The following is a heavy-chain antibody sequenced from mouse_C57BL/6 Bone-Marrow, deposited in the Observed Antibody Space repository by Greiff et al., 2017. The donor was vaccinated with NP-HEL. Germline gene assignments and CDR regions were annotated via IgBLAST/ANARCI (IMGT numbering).Heavy chain of an antibody. CDR3: ARERYYGAFAY. D-gene: IGHD2-1*01. J-gene: IGHJ3*01. Sequence: QVQLQQPGAELVIPGASVKLSCKASGYTFTSYWMHWVKQRPGQGLEWIGEIDPSDSYTNYNQKFKGKSTLTVDKSSSTAYMQLSSLTFEDSAVYYCARERYYGAFAYWGQGTLVTVSA. CDR2: IDPSDSYT. V-gene: IGHV1-69*01. CDR1: GYTFTSYW.